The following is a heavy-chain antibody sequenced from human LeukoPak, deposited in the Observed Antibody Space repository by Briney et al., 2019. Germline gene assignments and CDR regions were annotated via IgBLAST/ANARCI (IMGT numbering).Heavy chain of an antibody. Sequence: GGSLRLSCAVSGFTFSSYNINWVRQAPGKGLEWVSSISSSSSYKFYADSVKGRFTISRDNAKNSLYLQMNSLRAEGTAVYYCARYCTSGSCHPYYYYGMDVWGQGTTVTVSS. V-gene: IGHV3-21*01. CDR3: ARYCTSGSCHPYYYYGMDV. CDR1: GFTFSSYN. J-gene: IGHJ6*02. D-gene: IGHD2-15*01. CDR2: ISSSSSYK.